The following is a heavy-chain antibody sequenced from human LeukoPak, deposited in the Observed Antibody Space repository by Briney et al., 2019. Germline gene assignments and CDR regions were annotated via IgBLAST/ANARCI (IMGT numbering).Heavy chain of an antibody. CDR3: ASDLGSGWYFPRAY. D-gene: IGHD6-19*01. J-gene: IGHJ4*02. CDR2: ISAYNGTT. CDR1: GYTFTSYG. V-gene: IGHV1-18*01. Sequence: GASVKVSCKASGYTFTSYGISWVRQAPGQGLEWMGWISAYNGTTNYAQKFQGRVTMTTDTSTSTAYMELRSLRSDDTAVYYCASDLGSGWYFPRAYWGQGTLVTVSS.